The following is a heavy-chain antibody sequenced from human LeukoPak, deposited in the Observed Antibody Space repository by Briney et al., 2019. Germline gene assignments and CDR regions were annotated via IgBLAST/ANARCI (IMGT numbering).Heavy chain of an antibody. J-gene: IGHJ5*02. CDR2: ISGDGGST. D-gene: IGHD3-22*01. CDR1: GFTFDDYA. CDR3: AKDITGRVLAYYYDSSGYYFS. Sequence: GGSLRLSCAASGFTFDDYAMHWVRQAPGKGLEWVSLISGDGGSTYYADSVKGLFTISRDNSKNSLYLQMNSLRTEDTALYYCAKDITGRVLAYYYDSSGYYFSWGQGTLVTVSS. V-gene: IGHV3-43*02.